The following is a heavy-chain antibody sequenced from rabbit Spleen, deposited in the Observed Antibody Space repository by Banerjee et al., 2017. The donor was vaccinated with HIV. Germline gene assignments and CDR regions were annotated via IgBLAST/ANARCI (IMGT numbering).Heavy chain of an antibody. V-gene: IGHV1S45*01. D-gene: IGHD1-1*01. J-gene: IGHJ4*01. CDR3: ARDLTSVIGWNFNL. CDR1: GFSFSSRYY. Sequence: QEQLVESGGGLVQPERSLTLTCTASGFSFSSRYYISWVRQAPGTGLEWIACINAGSGGSTYYATWAKGRFTISRTSSTTVTLQMTSLTAADTATYFCARDLTSVIGWNFNLWGPGTLVTVS. CDR2: INAGSGGST.